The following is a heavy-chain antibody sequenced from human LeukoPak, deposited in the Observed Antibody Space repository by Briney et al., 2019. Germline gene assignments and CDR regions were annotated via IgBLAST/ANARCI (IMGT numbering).Heavy chain of an antibody. V-gene: IGHV1-2*02. Sequence: ASVKVSCKASGYTFTGYYMHWVRQAPGQGLEWMGWINPNSGGANYAQKFQGRVTMTRDTSISTAYMELSRLTSDDTAVYYCARGYCTNGVCSIPGGYWGQGTLVTVSS. D-gene: IGHD2-8*01. J-gene: IGHJ4*02. CDR3: ARGYCTNGVCSIPGGY. CDR2: INPNSGGA. CDR1: GYTFTGYY.